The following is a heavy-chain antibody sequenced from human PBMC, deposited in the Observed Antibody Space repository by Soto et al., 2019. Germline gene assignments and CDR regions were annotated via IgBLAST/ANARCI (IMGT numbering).Heavy chain of an antibody. CDR1: GGSISSYY. Sequence: SETLSLTCTVSGGSISSYYWSWIRQPPGKGLEWIGYIYYSGSTNYNPSLKSRVTISVDTSKNQFSLKLSSVTAADTAVYYCARSRVSGWYYWDYWGQGTLVTVSS. J-gene: IGHJ4*02. CDR2: IYYSGST. CDR3: ARSRVSGWYYWDY. V-gene: IGHV4-59*01. D-gene: IGHD6-19*01.